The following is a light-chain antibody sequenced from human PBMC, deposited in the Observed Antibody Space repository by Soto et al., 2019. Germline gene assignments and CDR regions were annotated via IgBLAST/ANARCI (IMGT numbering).Light chain of an antibody. J-gene: IGKJ2*01. CDR1: PSVLSSSNNKNY. Sequence: DFVMTQTPDSLAVSLGERATINCKSSPSVLSSSNNKNYLAWYQQKPGQPPKLLIYWASTRDSGVPDRFSGSGSVTDFALTISSLQAGDVAVYYCQEYYSTPYTFGQGNKLEIK. CDR3: QEYYSTPYT. CDR2: WAS. V-gene: IGKV4-1*01.